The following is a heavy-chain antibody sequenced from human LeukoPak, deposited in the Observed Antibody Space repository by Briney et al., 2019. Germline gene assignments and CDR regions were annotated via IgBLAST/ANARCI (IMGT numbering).Heavy chain of an antibody. CDR2: ISSSSSYI. V-gene: IGHV3-21*01. J-gene: IGHJ6*03. CDR3: ARPRITIFGVVTNYYYYMDV. CDR1: GFTFSSYS. Sequence: GGSLRLSCAASGFTFSSYSMNWVRQAPGKGLEWVSSISSSSSYIYYADSVKGRFTTSRDNAKNSLYLQMNSLRAEDTAVYYCARPRITIFGVVTNYYYYMDVWGKGTTVTVSS. D-gene: IGHD3-3*01.